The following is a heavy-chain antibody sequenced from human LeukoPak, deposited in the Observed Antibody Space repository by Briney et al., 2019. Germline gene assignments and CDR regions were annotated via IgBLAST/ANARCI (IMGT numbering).Heavy chain of an antibody. CDR1: GFTFSGSA. Sequence: GGSLRLSCAASGFTFSGSAMHWVRQASGKGLEWVGRIRSKANSYATAYATSVKGRFTISRDESKNTAYLQMNSLKTEDTAVYYCTRRAKDDSSGYYSTWGQGTLVTVSS. D-gene: IGHD3-22*01. CDR2: IRSKANSYAT. V-gene: IGHV3-73*01. J-gene: IGHJ5*02. CDR3: TRRAKDDSSGYYST.